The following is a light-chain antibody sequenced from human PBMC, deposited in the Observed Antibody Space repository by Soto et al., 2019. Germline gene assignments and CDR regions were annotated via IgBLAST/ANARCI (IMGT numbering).Light chain of an antibody. CDR3: QQPPYT. V-gene: IGKV1-39*01. Sequence: DIQVTQSPSSLSASVGHRVTLTSRASQTPRTFLNWYQQKPGKAPKLLIYATSTLQSGVPSRFSGRDSGADFTLTINNLQPEDFATYYCQQPPYTFGPGTKVDIK. J-gene: IGKJ3*01. CDR1: QTPRTF. CDR2: ATS.